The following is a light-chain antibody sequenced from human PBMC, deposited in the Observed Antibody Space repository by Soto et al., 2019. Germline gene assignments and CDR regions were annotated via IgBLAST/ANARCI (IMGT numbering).Light chain of an antibody. CDR3: QHYNSYSAA. Sequence: DIQMTQSPSTLSGSVGDRVTITCRASQTISSWLVWYQQKPGKAPKLLIYKASTLKSGVPSRFSGSGSGTEFTLTNIGVQPYDFATYRCQHYNSYSAAFGQGTKVELK. V-gene: IGKV1-5*03. CDR2: KAS. J-gene: IGKJ1*01. CDR1: QTISSW.